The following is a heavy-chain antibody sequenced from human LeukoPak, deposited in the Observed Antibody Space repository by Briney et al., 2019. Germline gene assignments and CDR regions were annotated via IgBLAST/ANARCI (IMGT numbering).Heavy chain of an antibody. CDR1: GFTVSNNY. CDR2: IYRGGTT. D-gene: IGHD1-26*01. Sequence: GGSLRLSCAASGFTVSNNYMSWVRQTPGKGLEWVSIIYRGGTTYYADSLKGRFTISRDNYLRAEDTAVYYCARAGLSGSGTLSDYFDYWGHGALVTVSS. V-gene: IGHV3-66*01. J-gene: IGHJ4*01. CDR3: ARAGLSGSGTLSDYFDY.